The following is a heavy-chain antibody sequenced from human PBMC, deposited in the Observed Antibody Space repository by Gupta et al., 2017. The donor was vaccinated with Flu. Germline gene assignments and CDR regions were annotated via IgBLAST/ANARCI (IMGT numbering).Heavy chain of an antibody. CDR2: SKNKANSYTT. Sequence: EVQMVESGGGLVQPGGSLRLSCAASGFTFSDHYIDWVRQAPGKGLEWVGRSKNKANSYTTEYAASVKGRFTVSRDFSQSSLFLQMNSLRIEDTAIYYCVSHIRRSAYDYFAYWGQGTLVTVSS. D-gene: IGHD5-12*01. V-gene: IGHV3-72*01. CDR1: GFTFSDHY. J-gene: IGHJ4*02. CDR3: VSHIRRSAYDYFAY.